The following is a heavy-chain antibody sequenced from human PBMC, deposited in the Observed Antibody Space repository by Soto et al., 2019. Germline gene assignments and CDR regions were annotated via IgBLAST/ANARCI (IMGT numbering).Heavy chain of an antibody. CDR2: ISGSGGST. D-gene: IGHD4-17*01. CDR1: GFTFSSYA. V-gene: IGHV3-23*01. Sequence: EVQVLESGGGLVQPGGSLRLSCAASGFTFSSYAMNWVRQAPGQGLEWVSGISGSGGSTYYADSVKGRFTISRDNSKNTLYLQMNSLRAEDTAVYYCAKGAPTRPNDYGDYPIPLWGQGTLVTVSS. J-gene: IGHJ4*02. CDR3: AKGAPTRPNDYGDYPIPL.